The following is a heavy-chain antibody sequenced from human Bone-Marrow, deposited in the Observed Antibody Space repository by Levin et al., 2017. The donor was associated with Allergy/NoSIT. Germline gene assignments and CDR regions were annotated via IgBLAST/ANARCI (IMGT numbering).Heavy chain of an antibody. CDR1: GYTFTSYD. CDR3: ARVSDGPDRNDP. J-gene: IGHJ5*02. V-gene: IGHV1-8*01. Sequence: ASVKVSCKASGYTFTSYDINWVRQATGQGLEWMGWMNPNSGNTGYAQKFQGRVTMTRNTSISTAYMELSSLRSEDTAVYYCARVSDGPDRNDPWGQGTLVTVSS. D-gene: IGHD2-8*01. CDR2: MNPNSGNT.